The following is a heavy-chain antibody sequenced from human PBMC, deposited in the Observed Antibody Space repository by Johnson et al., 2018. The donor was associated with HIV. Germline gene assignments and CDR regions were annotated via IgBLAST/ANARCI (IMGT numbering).Heavy chain of an antibody. CDR1: GFTFRSYW. V-gene: IGHV3-7*05. D-gene: IGHD4-11*01. CDR2: IKQDGSET. CDR3: ARDYRGALDI. Sequence: EVQLVESGGGLVQHGGSLRLSCVTSGFTFRSYWLSWVRQAPGKGLECVANIKQDGSETYYVDSVKGRFTISRDNTKNSLYLHMNSLRVEDTAVYFCARDYRGALDIWGQGTMVTVSS. J-gene: IGHJ3*02.